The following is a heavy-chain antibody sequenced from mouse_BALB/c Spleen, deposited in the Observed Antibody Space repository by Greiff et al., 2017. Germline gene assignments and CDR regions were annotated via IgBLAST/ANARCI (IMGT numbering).Heavy chain of an antibody. J-gene: IGHJ4*01. CDR1: GFTFTDYY. CDR3: ARDLYYYGSTGYYAMDY. D-gene: IGHD1-1*01. Sequence: VQLVESGGGLVQPGGSLRLSCATSGFTFTDYYMSWVRQPPGKALEWLGFIRNKANGYTTEYSASVKGRFTISRDNSQSILYLQMNTLRAEDSATYYCARDLYYYGSTGYYAMDYWGQGTSVTVSS. V-gene: IGHV7-3*02. CDR2: IRNKANGYTT.